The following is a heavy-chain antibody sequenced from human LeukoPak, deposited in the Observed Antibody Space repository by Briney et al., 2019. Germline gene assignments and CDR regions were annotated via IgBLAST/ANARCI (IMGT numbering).Heavy chain of an antibody. CDR1: GFTFSSYA. CDR3: AKTPYHSSGWYYFDY. Sequence: QPGGSLRLSCAASGFTFSSYAMSWVRQAPGKGLEWVSAISGSGGSTYYADSVKSRFTISRDNSKNTLYLQMNSLRAEDTAVYYCAKTPYHSSGWYYFDYWGQGTLVTVSS. V-gene: IGHV3-23*01. D-gene: IGHD6-19*01. CDR2: ISGSGGST. J-gene: IGHJ4*02.